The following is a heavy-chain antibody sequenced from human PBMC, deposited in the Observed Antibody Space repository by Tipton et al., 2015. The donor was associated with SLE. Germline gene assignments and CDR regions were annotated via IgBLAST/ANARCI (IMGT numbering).Heavy chain of an antibody. J-gene: IGHJ3*02. CDR2: ISWNSGFI. D-gene: IGHD6-13*01. V-gene: IGHV3-9*01. Sequence: SLRLSCAASRFNFDDYAFHWVRQAPGKGLEWVSGISWNSGFIGYADSVKGRFIISRDNIKRSLFLQMNNVNGEDTALYYCVKDLAAAGTGDAFDIWGQGTMVTVSS. CDR3: VKDLAAAGTGDAFDI. CDR1: RFNFDDYA.